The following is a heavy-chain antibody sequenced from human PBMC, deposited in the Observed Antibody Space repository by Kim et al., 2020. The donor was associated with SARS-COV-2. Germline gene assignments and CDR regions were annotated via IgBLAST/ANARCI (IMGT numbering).Heavy chain of an antibody. D-gene: IGHD5-12*01. J-gene: IGHJ4*02. CDR3: AKVGAYDGVGWPFDY. CDR1: GFIFRSHA. V-gene: IGHV3-23*01. CDR2: ISGGGGST. Sequence: GGSLRLSCAASGFIFRSHAMSWVRQAPGKGLEWVSVISGGGGSTYYADSVKGRFTISRDNSKNMLYLQMNSLRDEDTAVYYCAKVGAYDGVGWPFDYWGQGTLVTVSS.